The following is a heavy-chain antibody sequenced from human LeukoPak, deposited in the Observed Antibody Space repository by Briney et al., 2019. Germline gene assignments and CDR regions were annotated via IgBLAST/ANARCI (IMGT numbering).Heavy chain of an antibody. Sequence: PSETLSLTCSVSGGSISSYYWSWIRQPPGKGLEWIAYIHYSGSTNYNPSLKSRLTISVDTSKNQFSLKLTSVTAADTAVYYCARHEPYRVPVAGTYYSYPMDVWGQGTTVTVSS. V-gene: IGHV4-59*08. CDR3: ARHEPYRVPVAGTYYSYPMDV. J-gene: IGHJ6*02. CDR2: IHYSGST. D-gene: IGHD6-19*01. CDR1: GGSISSYY.